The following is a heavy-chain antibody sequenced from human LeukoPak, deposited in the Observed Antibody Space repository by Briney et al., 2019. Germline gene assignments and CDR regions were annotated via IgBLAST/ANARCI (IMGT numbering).Heavy chain of an antibody. CDR1: GFTFSSYG. Sequence: PGGSLRLSCAASGFTFSSYGMNWVRQAPGKGLEWVSYISSSFNTIYYADSVKGRFTISRDNAKNSLYLQMNSLRAEDTAVYYCARGRAADHILGGYFDYWGQGTLVTVSS. CDR2: ISSSFNTI. CDR3: ARGRAADHILGGYFDY. D-gene: IGHD6-13*01. V-gene: IGHV3-48*01. J-gene: IGHJ4*02.